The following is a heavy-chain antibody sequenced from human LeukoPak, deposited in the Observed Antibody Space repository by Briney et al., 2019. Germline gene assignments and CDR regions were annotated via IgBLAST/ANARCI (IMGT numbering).Heavy chain of an antibody. D-gene: IGHD6-19*01. V-gene: IGHV3-30*04. CDR3: ATKQWLAPPPDS. CDR2: ILHDGSDK. CDR1: GFIFTPYT. J-gene: IGHJ4*02. Sequence: PGGSLRLSCAGSGFIFTPYTMDWVRQAPGKGLEWVALILHDGSDKNYADSVKGRFTVSRDNADNTMFLQMNSVRDEDTAVYYCATKQWLAPPPDSWGQGTPVTVSS.